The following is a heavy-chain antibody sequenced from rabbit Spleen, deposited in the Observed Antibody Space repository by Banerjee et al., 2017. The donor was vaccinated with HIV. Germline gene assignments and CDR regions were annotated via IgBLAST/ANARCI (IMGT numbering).Heavy chain of an antibody. CDR3: ARGFPSSSGYYLNL. Sequence: ELVESGGGLVQPGESLKLSCKVSGIDFSSCGISWVRQAPGKGPEWIAYIYPGFGLKKYANSVKGRFTISSDNAQNTVFLQMTSLTASDTTTYFCARGFPSSSGYYLNLWGPGTLVTVS. CDR1: GIDFSSCG. V-gene: IGHV1S47*01. CDR2: IYPGFGLK. D-gene: IGHD1-1*01. J-gene: IGHJ4*01.